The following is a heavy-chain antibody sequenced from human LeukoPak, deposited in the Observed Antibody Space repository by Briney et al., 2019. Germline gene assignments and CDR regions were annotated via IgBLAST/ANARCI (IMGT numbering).Heavy chain of an antibody. CDR3: ARDFLTGYFDY. D-gene: IGHD3-9*01. CDR2: ISSSGSTK. Sequence: GGSPRLSCAASGFTFSTYNMNWVRQAPGKGLEWVSYISSSGSTKYYADSVKGRFTISRDNVKNSLFLQMNSLSDEDTVVYYCARDFLTGYFDYWGQGTLVTVSS. V-gene: IGHV3-48*02. J-gene: IGHJ4*02. CDR1: GFTFSTYN.